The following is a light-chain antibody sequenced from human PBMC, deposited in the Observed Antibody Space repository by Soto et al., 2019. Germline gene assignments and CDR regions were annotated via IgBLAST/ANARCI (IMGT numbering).Light chain of an antibody. CDR3: QSYDSSLSGSV. J-gene: IGLJ3*02. CDR2: GNS. Sequence: QSVLTQPPSVSGAPGQRVTISCTGSSSNIGAGYDVHWYQQLPGTAPKLLIYGNSNRPSGVPHRFSGSKSDTSASLAIIGLQAEDEADYYCQSYDSSLSGSVFGGGTKLTVL. CDR1: SSNIGAGYD. V-gene: IGLV1-40*01.